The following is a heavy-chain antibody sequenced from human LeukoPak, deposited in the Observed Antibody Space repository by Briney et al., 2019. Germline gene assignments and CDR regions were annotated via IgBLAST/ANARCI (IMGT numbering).Heavy chain of an antibody. CDR1: GFTFYDYA. CDR3: ARDKHPSLRFLEWFFDY. Sequence: AGRSLRLSCAASGFTFYDYAMHWVRHAPGKGLEWVSGISWNSGSIGYADSVKGRFTISRDNAKNSLYLQMNSLRAEDTAVYYCARDKHPSLRFLEWFFDYWGQGTLVTVSS. CDR2: ISWNSGSI. J-gene: IGHJ4*02. V-gene: IGHV3-9*01. D-gene: IGHD3-3*01.